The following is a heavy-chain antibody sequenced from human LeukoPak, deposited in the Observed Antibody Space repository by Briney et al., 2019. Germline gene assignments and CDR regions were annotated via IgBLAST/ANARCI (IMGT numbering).Heavy chain of an antibody. D-gene: IGHD1-1*01. Sequence: PGGSLRLSCTASGFSFSSYAMSWVRRAPARGLEWVSSMKGGGETFYADSVKGRFTLSRDLSRNTVFLQLNNLRVEDTAIYYCARARWVSNADAVCWGQGTLVNVFS. CDR2: MKGGGET. CDR3: ARARWVSNADAVC. V-gene: IGHV3-23*01. J-gene: IGHJ4*01. CDR1: GFSFSSYA.